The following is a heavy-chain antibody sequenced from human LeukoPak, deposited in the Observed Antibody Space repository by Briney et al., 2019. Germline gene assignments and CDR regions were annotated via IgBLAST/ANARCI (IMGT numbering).Heavy chain of an antibody. D-gene: IGHD3-16*01. CDR2: IYYSGNT. J-gene: IGHJ4*02. Sequence: SETLSLTCTVSGGSISSGDFYWSWIRQPPGKGLEWIGYIYYSGNTYYNPSLKRRVTISVDTSKNQFSLKLSSVTAADTAVYYCARDGGQTDYWGQGTLVTVSS. CDR3: ARDGGQTDY. CDR1: GGSISSGDFY. V-gene: IGHV4-30-4*08.